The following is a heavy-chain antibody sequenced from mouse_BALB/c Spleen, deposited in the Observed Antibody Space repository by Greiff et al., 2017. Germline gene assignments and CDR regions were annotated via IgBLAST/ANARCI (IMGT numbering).Heavy chain of an antibody. CDR1: GYSITSDYA. CDR2: ISYSGST. V-gene: IGHV3-2*02. D-gene: IGHD1-1*01. J-gene: IGHJ3*01. Sequence: EVKLQESGPGLVKPSQSLSLTCTVTGYSITSDYAWNWIRQFPGNKLEWMGYISYSGSTSYNPSLKSRISITRDTSKNQFFLQLNSVTTEDTATYYCARYPLNYYGAWFAYWGQGTLVTVSA. CDR3: ARYPLNYYGAWFAY.